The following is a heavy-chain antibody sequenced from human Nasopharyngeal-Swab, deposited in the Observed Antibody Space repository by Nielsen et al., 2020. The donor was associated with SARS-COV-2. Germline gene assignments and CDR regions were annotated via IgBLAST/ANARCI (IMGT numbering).Heavy chain of an antibody. CDR3: ARAWMGDYYYYGMDV. J-gene: IGHJ6*02. D-gene: IGHD1-26*01. CDR1: GYTFTSYY. CDR2: INPSGGST. Sequence: ASVKVSCKASGYTFTSYYMHWVRQAPGQGLEWMGIINPSGGSTSYAQKFQGRVTMTRDTSTSTVYMELSRLRSDDTAVYYCARAWMGDYYYYGMDVWGQGTTVTVSS. V-gene: IGHV1-46*01.